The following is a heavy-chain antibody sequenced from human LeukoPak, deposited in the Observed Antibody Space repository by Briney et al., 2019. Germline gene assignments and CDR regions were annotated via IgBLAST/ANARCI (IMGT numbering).Heavy chain of an antibody. CDR1: GGSISSYY. D-gene: IGHD6-19*01. CDR2: IYTSGST. V-gene: IGHV4-4*07. Sequence: PSETLSLTCTVSGGSISSYYWSWIRQPAGKGLEWIGRIYTSGSTNYNPYLQSRVTMSVDTSKNQFSLKLSSVTAADTAVYYCARTGAVSTAKGWTSWFDPWGQGTLVTVSS. CDR3: ARTGAVSTAKGWTSWFDP. J-gene: IGHJ5*02.